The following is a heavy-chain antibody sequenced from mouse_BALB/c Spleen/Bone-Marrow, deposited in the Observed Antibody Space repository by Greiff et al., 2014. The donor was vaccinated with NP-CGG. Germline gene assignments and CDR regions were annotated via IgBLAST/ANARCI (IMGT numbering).Heavy chain of an antibody. Sequence: QVQLQQSGAQLLSPGTLVKISCKASGYTFTNYWLGWLKQRPGHGLEWIGDIYPGGVYSNCNEKFKGKATLTADTSSSSAYMQLSSLTPEDSAVYFCAPWGPYYFAYWGKGTTITVAS. CDR1: GYTFTNYW. V-gene: IGHV1-63*02. CDR2: IYPGGVYS. J-gene: IGHJ2*01. CDR3: APWGPYYFAY.